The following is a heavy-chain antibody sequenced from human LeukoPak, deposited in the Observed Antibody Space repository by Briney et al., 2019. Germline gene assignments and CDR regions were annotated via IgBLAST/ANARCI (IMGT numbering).Heavy chain of an antibody. J-gene: IGHJ4*02. Sequence: VASVKVSCKASGYTFANFGITWVRQAPGQGLEWMGWISVYSGNTNYAQNLQGRVTLTTDTSTSTAYMELRSLRSDDTALYYCARTCSSSSCYMVHWGQGTLVTVSS. CDR2: ISVYSGNT. V-gene: IGHV1-18*01. CDR1: GYTFANFG. D-gene: IGHD2-2*02. CDR3: ARTCSSSSCYMVH.